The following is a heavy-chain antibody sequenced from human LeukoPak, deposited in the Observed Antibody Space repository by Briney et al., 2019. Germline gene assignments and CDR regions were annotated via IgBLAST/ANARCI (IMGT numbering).Heavy chain of an antibody. CDR3: ARADSSGYYVREARMEFDY. CDR2: INPSGGST. Sequence: ASVKVSCKASGYTFTSYYMHWVRQAPGQGLEWMGIINPSGGSTSYAQKFQGRVTMTRDTSTSTVYMELSSLRSEDTAVYYCARADSSGYYVREARMEFDYWGQGTLVTVSS. CDR1: GYTFTSYY. V-gene: IGHV1-46*03. D-gene: IGHD3-22*01. J-gene: IGHJ4*02.